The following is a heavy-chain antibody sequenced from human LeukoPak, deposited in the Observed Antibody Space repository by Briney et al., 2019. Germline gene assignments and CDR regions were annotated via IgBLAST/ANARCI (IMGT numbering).Heavy chain of an antibody. CDR2: IYYSGST. J-gene: IGHJ4*02. Sequence: SETLSLTCTVSGGPISSYYWSWIRQHPGKGLEWIGYIYYSGSTYYNPSLKSRVTISVDTSKNQFSLKLSSVTAADTAVYYCARDSLGYSGSFDYWGQGTLVTVSS. V-gene: IGHV4-59*06. D-gene: IGHD5-12*01. CDR3: ARDSLGYSGSFDY. CDR1: GGPISSYY.